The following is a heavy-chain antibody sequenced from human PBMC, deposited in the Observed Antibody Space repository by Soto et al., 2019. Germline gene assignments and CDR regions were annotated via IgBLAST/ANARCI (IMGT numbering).Heavy chain of an antibody. Sequence: EVQLVESGGGLIQPGGSLRLSCAASGFIFNTYSMNWVRQAPGKGLEWVSYISGSSPTIFYADSVRGRFTISRDNANNSTYLQMVSLRDEDTAVYYCARTLSWRRWPFDSWGQGTLVTVSS. D-gene: IGHD2-15*01. CDR2: ISGSSPTI. CDR1: GFIFNTYS. V-gene: IGHV3-48*02. CDR3: ARTLSWRRWPFDS. J-gene: IGHJ4*02.